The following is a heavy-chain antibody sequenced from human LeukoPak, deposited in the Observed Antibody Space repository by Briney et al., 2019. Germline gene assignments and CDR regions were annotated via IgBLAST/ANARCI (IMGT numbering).Heavy chain of an antibody. CDR1: GFTFSSYE. Sequence: GWSLRLSCEASGFTFSSYEMNWVRQAPGKGLEWVSYISNIDTTIYYADSVKGRFTISRDNAKNSLYLQMNSLRAEDTALYYCAREGAGIMIRGVILDYWGQGTLVTVSS. J-gene: IGHJ4*02. V-gene: IGHV3-48*03. CDR3: AREGAGIMIRGVILDY. D-gene: IGHD3-10*01. CDR2: ISNIDTTI.